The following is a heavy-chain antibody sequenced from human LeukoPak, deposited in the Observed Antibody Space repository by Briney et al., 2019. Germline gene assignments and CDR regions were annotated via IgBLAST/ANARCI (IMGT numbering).Heavy chain of an antibody. CDR1: GGSISSYY. CDR2: IYTSGST. V-gene: IGHV4-4*07. Sequence: SETLSLTCTVSGGSISSYYWSWIRQPAGKGVEWIGRIYTSGSTNYNRSLKSRVTMSVDTSKNQFSLKLSSVTAADTAVYYCARDHPSVGFDPWGQGTLVTVSS. J-gene: IGHJ5*02. CDR3: ARDHPSVGFDP.